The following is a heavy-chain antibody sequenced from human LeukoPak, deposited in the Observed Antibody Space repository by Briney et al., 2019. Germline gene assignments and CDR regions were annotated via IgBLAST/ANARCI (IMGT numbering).Heavy chain of an antibody. D-gene: IGHD2-2*03. CDR1: GGSISSTSYY. V-gene: IGHV4-39*07. CDR3: ARLLRVGYCSTTTCNWFDP. Sequence: SETLSLTCVVSGGSISSTSYYWGWIRQPPGKGLEWIGSIYYSGSTYYSPSLKSRVTISVDTSQNQFSLKLSSVTAADTAVYYCARLLRVGYCSTTTCNWFDPWGQGTLVTVSS. CDR2: IYYSGST. J-gene: IGHJ5*02.